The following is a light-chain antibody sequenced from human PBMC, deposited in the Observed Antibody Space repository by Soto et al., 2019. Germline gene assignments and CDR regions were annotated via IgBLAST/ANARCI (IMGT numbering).Light chain of an antibody. J-gene: IGLJ3*02. CDR1: SSNIGSNT. CDR2: NSN. Sequence: QSVLTQPPSASGTPGQRVTISCSGSSSNIGSNTVNWYQQLPGTAPKVLIYNSNQRPSGVPGRFSVSKSGTSASLAVSGLQSEDEADYFCAAWDDSLKGVVFGGGTKLTVL. CDR3: AAWDDSLKGVV. V-gene: IGLV1-44*01.